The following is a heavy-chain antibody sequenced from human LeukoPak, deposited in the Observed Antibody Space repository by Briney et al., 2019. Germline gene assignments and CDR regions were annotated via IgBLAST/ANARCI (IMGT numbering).Heavy chain of an antibody. CDR2: INSDGSGT. J-gene: IGHJ5*01. D-gene: IGHD4-23*01. Sequence: GESLRLSCAASGFTFSNYWMHWVRQAPRKGLVWVSRINSDGSGTTYADSVRGRFTISRDNAKNTLYLQVNSLRAEDTAVYYCARTEGTVAYDSWGQGTLVTVSS. V-gene: IGHV3-74*01. CDR3: ARTEGTVAYDS. CDR1: GFTFSNYW.